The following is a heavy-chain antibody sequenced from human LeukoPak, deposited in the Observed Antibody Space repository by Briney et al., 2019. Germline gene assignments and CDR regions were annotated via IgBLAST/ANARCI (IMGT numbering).Heavy chain of an antibody. CDR3: ARDTPYSSSWYVGNYYYYGMDV. Sequence: SGTLSLTCAVSGGSISSSNWWSWVRQPPGKGLEWMGEIYHSGSTNYNPSLKSRVTISVDKSKNQFSLKLSSVTAADTAVYYCARDTPYSSSWYVGNYYYYGMDVWGQGTTVTVSS. CDR1: GGSISSSNW. D-gene: IGHD6-13*01. J-gene: IGHJ6*02. V-gene: IGHV4-4*02. CDR2: IYHSGST.